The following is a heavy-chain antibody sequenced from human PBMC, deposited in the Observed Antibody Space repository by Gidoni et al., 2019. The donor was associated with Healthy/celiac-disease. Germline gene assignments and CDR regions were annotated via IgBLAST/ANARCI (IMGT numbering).Heavy chain of an antibody. CDR3: AAKKIPLGQWLHNWYFDL. Sequence: EVQLVESGGGLVQPGGSLRLSCAASGFTFRSYSMIWVRQAPGKGLEWVSAISGSGGSTYYADSVKGRFTISRDNSKNTLYLQMNSLRAEDTAVYYCAAKKIPLGQWLHNWYFDLWGRGTLVTVSS. CDR1: GFTFRSYS. CDR2: ISGSGGST. V-gene: IGHV3-23*04. D-gene: IGHD6-19*01. J-gene: IGHJ2*01.